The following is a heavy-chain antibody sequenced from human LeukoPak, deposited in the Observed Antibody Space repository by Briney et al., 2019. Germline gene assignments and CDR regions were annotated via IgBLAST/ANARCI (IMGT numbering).Heavy chain of an antibody. CDR3: AKGEVYDFWSGFEY. J-gene: IGHJ4*02. Sequence: GGSLRLSCAASGFTFSSYAMSWVRQAPGKELEWVSGISGSGDNTYYADSVKGRFTISRDNSKNTLYVQVNSLGTEDTAAYYCAKGEVYDFWSGFEYWGQGILVTVSS. CDR2: ISGSGDNT. D-gene: IGHD3-3*01. CDR1: GFTFSSYA. V-gene: IGHV3-23*01.